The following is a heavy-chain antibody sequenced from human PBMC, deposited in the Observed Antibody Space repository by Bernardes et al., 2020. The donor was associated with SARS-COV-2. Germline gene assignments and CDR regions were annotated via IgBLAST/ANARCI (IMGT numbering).Heavy chain of an antibody. CDR3: ARDVEGSSRLYASEIDF. D-gene: IGHD6-13*01. CDR1: GYTFTTYA. J-gene: IGHJ4*02. CDR2: ISTYNSDT. V-gene: IGHV1-18*01. Sequence: ASVKVSCKASGYTFTTYAISWVRQAPGQGLEWMGWISTYNSDTNYARKFQGRVTMTTDTSTSTAYVELGSLRSDDTAVYYCARDVEGSSRLYASEIDFWGPGTLVTGSS.